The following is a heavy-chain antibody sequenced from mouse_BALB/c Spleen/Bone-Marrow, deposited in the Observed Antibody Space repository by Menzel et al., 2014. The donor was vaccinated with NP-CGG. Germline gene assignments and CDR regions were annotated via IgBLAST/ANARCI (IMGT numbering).Heavy chain of an antibody. J-gene: IGHJ3*01. CDR3: GRQFAF. CDR2: ISYSGST. CDR1: GYSITSDYA. V-gene: IGHV3-2*02. Sequence: EVQLVESGPGLVKPSQSLSLTCTVTGYSITSDYAWNWIRQFPGNKLEWTGYISYSGSTSYNPSLKSRISITRDTSKNQFFLQLNSVTTEDTATYYCGRQFAFWGQGTLVTVSA.